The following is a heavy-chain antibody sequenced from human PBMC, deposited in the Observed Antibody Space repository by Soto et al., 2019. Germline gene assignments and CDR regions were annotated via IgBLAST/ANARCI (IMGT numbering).Heavy chain of an antibody. D-gene: IGHD1-7*01. CDR2: ISYDGSNK. Sequence: QVQLVESGGGVVQPGRSLRLSCAASGFTFSSYAMHWVRQAPGKGLEWVAVISYDGSNKYYADSVKGRFTISRDNSKNTLYLQMNSLRAEDTAVYYCARDLNSHFPPHEDYWGQGTLVTVSS. J-gene: IGHJ4*02. CDR1: GFTFSSYA. CDR3: ARDLNSHFPPHEDY. V-gene: IGHV3-30-3*01.